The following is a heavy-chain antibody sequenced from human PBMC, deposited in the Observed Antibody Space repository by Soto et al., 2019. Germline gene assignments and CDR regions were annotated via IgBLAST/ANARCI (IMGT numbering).Heavy chain of an antibody. CDR2: TYYRSKWYN. CDR3: ARDGGMDGRCWFDP. CDR1: GDSVSSNSAA. Sequence: QSQTLSLTCAISGDSVSSNSAAWNWIRQSPSRGLEWLGRTYYRSKWYNDYAVSVKSRITINPDTSKNQFSLQLNSVTPEDTAVYYCARDGGMDGRCWFDPWGQGTLVTVSS. J-gene: IGHJ5*02. V-gene: IGHV6-1*01. D-gene: IGHD1-26*01.